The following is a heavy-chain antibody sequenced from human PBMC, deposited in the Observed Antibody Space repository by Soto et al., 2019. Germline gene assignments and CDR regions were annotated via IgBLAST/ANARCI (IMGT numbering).Heavy chain of an antibody. V-gene: IGHV4-59*08. CDR3: ARGSDDYGDYVLDY. D-gene: IGHD4-17*01. Sequence: LSETLSLTCTVSGGSISSYYWSWIRQPPGKGLEWIGYIYYSGSTNYNPSLKSRVTISVDTSKNQFSLKLSSVTAADTAVYYCARGSDDYGDYVLDYWGQGTLVTVSS. J-gene: IGHJ4*02. CDR2: IYYSGST. CDR1: GGSISSYY.